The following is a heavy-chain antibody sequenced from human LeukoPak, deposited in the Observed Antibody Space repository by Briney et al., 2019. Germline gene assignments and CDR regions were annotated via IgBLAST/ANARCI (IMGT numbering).Heavy chain of an antibody. D-gene: IGHD4-17*01. V-gene: IGHV3-33*06. J-gene: IGHJ4*02. Sequence: GGSLRLSCAASGFTFRSYGMHWVRQAPGKGLEWVAVIWYDGSNQYYTDSVKGRFTISRDNSENTLYLQMNSLRAEDTAMYYCAKVGDGDYYLDYWGQGTLVTVSS. CDR3: AKVGDGDYYLDY. CDR1: GFTFRSYG. CDR2: IWYDGSNQ.